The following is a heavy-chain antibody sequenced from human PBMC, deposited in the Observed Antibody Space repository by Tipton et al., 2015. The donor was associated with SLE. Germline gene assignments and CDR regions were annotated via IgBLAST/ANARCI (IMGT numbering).Heavy chain of an antibody. D-gene: IGHD5-24*01. Sequence: TLSLTCTVSGGSISTYYWSWIRQPPGKGLERIGYIYYSGSTNYNPSLKSRVTISVDTSKNQFSLKLSSVTAADTAAYYCARRVEMASFDYWGQGTLVTVSS. V-gene: IGHV4-59*08. CDR1: GGSISTYY. CDR2: IYYSGST. J-gene: IGHJ4*02. CDR3: ARRVEMASFDY.